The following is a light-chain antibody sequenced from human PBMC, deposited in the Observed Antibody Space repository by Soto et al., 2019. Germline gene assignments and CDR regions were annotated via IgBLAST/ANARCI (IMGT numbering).Light chain of an antibody. CDR2: GAS. Sequence: EKVMTQSPATLSVSPGETATLSCRASQSVTNNYLAWYQQKPGLAPRLLIHGASTRATGIPARFSGSGSGAEFTLTISRLQSEDFAVYYCQQYDDWPLTFGGGTKVDI. CDR1: QSVTNN. CDR3: QQYDDWPLT. V-gene: IGKV3D-15*01. J-gene: IGKJ4*01.